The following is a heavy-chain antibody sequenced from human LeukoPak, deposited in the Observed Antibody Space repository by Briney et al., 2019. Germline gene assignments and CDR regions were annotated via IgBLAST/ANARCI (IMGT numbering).Heavy chain of an antibody. D-gene: IGHD5-12*01. V-gene: IGHV4-39*07. CDR3: ARVVAFRSLYYFDY. CDR2: IYYSGST. CDR1: GGSISSSSYY. Sequence: SETLSLTCTVSGGSISSSSYYWGWIRQPPGKGLEWIGSIYYSGSTYYNPSLKSRVTISVDTSKNQFSLKLSSVTAADTAVYYCARVVAFRSLYYFDYWGQGTLVTISS. J-gene: IGHJ4*02.